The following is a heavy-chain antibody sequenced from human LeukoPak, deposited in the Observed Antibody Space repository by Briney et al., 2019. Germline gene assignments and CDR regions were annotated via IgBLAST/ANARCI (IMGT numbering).Heavy chain of an antibody. CDR1: GGSINSYY. J-gene: IGHJ3*02. D-gene: IGHD6-19*01. Sequence: SETLSLTCTVSGGSINSYYWSWIRQPPGKGLEWIGYIYYSGSTNYNPSLKSRVTISVDTSKNQFSLKLSSVTAADTAVYYCASARDSSGWYYAFDIWGQGTMVTVSS. CDR2: IYYSGST. V-gene: IGHV4-59*01. CDR3: ASARDSSGWYYAFDI.